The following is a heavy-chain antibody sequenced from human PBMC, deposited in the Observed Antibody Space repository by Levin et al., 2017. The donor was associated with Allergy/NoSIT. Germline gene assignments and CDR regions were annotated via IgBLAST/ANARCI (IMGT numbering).Heavy chain of an antibody. CDR2: ISTGSSYI. V-gene: IGHV3-21*01. D-gene: IGHD2-2*01. J-gene: IGHJ4*02. CDR3: AGDSRYCTSTSCYDPVDY. Sequence: GGSLRLSCAASGFTFSNYNMNWVRQAPGKGLEWVSSISTGSSYIYYADSMKGRFTISRDNAQNSLYLQMNSLRAEDTAVYYCAGDSRYCTSTSCYDPVDYWGQGTLVTVSS. CDR1: GFTFSNYN.